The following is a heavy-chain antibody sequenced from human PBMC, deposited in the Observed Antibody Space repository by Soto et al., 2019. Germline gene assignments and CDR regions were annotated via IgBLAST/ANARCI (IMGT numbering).Heavy chain of an antibody. CDR1: GYTFNTYG. V-gene: IGHV1-18*01. J-gene: IGHJ5*02. Sequence: QVQLVQSGPEVKKPGASVKVSCKASGYTFNTYGFTWVRQAPGQGFEWMGWIGAHNGDTNYVQNFRGRVTMTVDTSTTTSYMELRSLTSDDTAVYFCARDWRGAEGFDPWGQGTLVTVSS. CDR3: ARDWRGAEGFDP. CDR2: IGAHNGDT. D-gene: IGHD3-3*01.